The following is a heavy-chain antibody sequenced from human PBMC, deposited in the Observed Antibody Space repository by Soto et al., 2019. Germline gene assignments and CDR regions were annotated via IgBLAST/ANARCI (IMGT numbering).Heavy chain of an antibody. CDR2: ISGSGGST. CDR3: AKGGWGAVAWNGECYFDY. V-gene: IGHV3-23*01. CDR1: GFTFSSYA. J-gene: IGHJ4*02. Sequence: EVQLLESGGGLVQPGGSLRLSCAASGFTFSSYAMSWVRQAPGKGLEWVSAISGSGGSTYYADSVKGRVTISRDNSKNTPYLQMNIPSAEDTAVSSCAKGGWGAVAWNGECYFDYWGQGTRVTVCS. D-gene: IGHD6-19*01.